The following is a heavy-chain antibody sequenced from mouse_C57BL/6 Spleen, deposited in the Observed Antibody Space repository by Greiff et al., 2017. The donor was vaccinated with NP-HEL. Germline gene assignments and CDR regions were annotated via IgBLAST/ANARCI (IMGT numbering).Heavy chain of an antibody. J-gene: IGHJ2*01. V-gene: IGHV5-4*01. CDR2: ISDGGSYT. Sequence: EVQLQQSGGGLVKPGGSLKLSCAASGFTFSSYAMSWVRQTPEKRLEWVATISDGGSYTYYPDNVKGRFTISRDNAKNNLYLQMSHLKSEDTAMYYCARDNYDYYFDYWGQGTTLTVSS. CDR1: GFTFSSYA. CDR3: ARDNYDYYFDY. D-gene: IGHD2-4*01.